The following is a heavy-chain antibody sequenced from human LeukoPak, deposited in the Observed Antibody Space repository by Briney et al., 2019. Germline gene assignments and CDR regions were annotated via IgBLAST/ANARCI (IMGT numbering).Heavy chain of an antibody. V-gene: IGHV3-30*04. Sequence: GGSLRLSCAASGFTFSSYAMHWVRQAPGKGLEWVAVISYDGSNKYYADSVKGRFTISRDNAKNSLYLQMNSLRAEDMALYYCAKDAIAAAGDYYYYYMDVWGKGTTVTVSS. CDR2: ISYDGSNK. J-gene: IGHJ6*03. D-gene: IGHD6-13*01. CDR3: AKDAIAAAGDYYYYYMDV. CDR1: GFTFSSYA.